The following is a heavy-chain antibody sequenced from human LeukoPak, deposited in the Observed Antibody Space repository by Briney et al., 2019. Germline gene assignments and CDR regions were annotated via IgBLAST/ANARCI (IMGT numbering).Heavy chain of an antibody. CDR2: IYWDDDK. J-gene: IGHJ4*02. CDR1: GFSLSTSGVG. D-gene: IGHD3-9*01. CDR3: AHQTGDVLRYFDWLFDY. V-gene: IGHV2-5*02. Sequence: SGPTLVKPTQTLTLTCTFSGFSLSTSGVGVGWIRQPPGKALEWLALIYWDDDKRYSPSLKSRLTITKDTSKNQVVLTMTNMDPVDTATYYCAHQTGDVLRYFDWLFDYWGQGTLATVSS.